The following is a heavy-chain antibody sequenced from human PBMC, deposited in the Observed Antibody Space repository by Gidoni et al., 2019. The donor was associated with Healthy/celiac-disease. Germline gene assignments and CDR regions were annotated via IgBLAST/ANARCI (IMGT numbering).Heavy chain of an antibody. D-gene: IGHD6-6*01. CDR1: GFTFSSYR. J-gene: IGHJ5*02. CDR2: ISSSSSYI. Sequence: EVQLVESGGGLVKPGGSLRLSCAASGFTFSSYRMNWVRQAPGKGLEWFSSISSSSSYIYYADSVKGRFTISRDNAKNSLYLQMNSLRAEDTAVYYCAREESSSSMDWFDPWGQGTLVTVSS. V-gene: IGHV3-21*01. CDR3: AREESSSSMDWFDP.